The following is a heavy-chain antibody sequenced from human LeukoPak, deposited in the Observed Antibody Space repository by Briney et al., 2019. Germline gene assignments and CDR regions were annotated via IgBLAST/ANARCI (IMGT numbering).Heavy chain of an antibody. D-gene: IGHD6-13*01. CDR3: ARRGGSSWYRIHY. V-gene: IGHV4-34*01. CDR2: INHSGST. CDR1: GGSFSGYY. J-gene: IGHJ4*02. Sequence: SETLPLTCAVYGGSFSGYYWSWIRQPPGKGLEWIGEINHSGSTNYNPSLKSRVTISVGTSKNQFSLKLSSVTAADTAVYYCARRGGSSWYRIHYWGQGTLVTVSS.